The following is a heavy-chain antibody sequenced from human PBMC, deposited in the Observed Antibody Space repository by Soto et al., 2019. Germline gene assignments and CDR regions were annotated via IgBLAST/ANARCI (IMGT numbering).Heavy chain of an antibody. D-gene: IGHD1-26*01. J-gene: IGHJ4*02. Sequence: GGSLRLSCAASGFTFDDYTMHWVRQAPGKGLEWVSLISWDGGSTYYADSVKGRFTISRDNSKNSLYLQMNSLRTEDTALYYCAKDIRVSPSSGSYCFDYWGQGTLVTVSS. CDR1: GFTFDDYT. V-gene: IGHV3-43*01. CDR2: ISWDGGST. CDR3: AKDIRVSPSSGSYCFDY.